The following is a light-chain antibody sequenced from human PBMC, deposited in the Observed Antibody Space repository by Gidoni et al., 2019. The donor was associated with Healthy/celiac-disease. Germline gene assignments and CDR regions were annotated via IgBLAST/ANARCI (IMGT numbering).Light chain of an antibody. J-gene: IGKJ4*01. CDR1: QSVSSY. CDR3: QQRSNWPLT. V-gene: IGKV3-11*01. CDR2: DAS. Sequence: EIVFTQSPATLSLSPGDRATLSCSASQSVSSYLAWYQQKPGQAPRRLIYDASNRATGIPARFSGSGSGTDFTLTISSLEPEDFAVYYCQQRSNWPLTFGGGTKVEIK.